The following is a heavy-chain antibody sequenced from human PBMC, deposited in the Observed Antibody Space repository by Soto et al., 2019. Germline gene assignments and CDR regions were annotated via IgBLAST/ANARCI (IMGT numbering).Heavy chain of an antibody. J-gene: IGHJ1*01. CDR2: IYSGGST. V-gene: IGHV3-53*01. D-gene: IGHD3-22*01. CDR1: GFTVSSNY. Sequence: EVQLVESGGGLIQPGGSLRLSCAASGFTVSSNYMRWVRQAPGKGLEWVSVIYSGGSTYYADSVKGRFTISRDNSKNTQYLQMNSLKAEDKAVYYCARDRVESGYPEYFQHWGQGTLVTVSS. CDR3: ARDRVESGYPEYFQH.